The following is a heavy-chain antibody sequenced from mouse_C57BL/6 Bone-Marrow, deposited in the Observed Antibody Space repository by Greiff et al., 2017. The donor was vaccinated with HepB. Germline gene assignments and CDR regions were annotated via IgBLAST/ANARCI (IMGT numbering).Heavy chain of an antibody. V-gene: IGHV1-64*01. Sequence: VQLQQPGAELVKPGASVKLSCKASGYTFTSYWMHWVKQRPGQGLEWIGIINPNSGSTNYNEKLKSKATLTVDKSSSTAYMQLSSLTSEDSAVYYCERRGVGFGISHWYFDVWGTGTTVTVSS. CDR3: ERRGVGFGISHWYFDV. D-gene: IGHD1-1*01. CDR2: INPNSGST. CDR1: GYTFTSYW. J-gene: IGHJ1*03.